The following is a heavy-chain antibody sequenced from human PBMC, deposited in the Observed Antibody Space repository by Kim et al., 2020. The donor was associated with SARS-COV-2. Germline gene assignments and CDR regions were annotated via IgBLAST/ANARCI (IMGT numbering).Heavy chain of an antibody. CDR3: ARGRQWPPLYYYYYYGMDV. Sequence: SETLSLTCAVYGGSFSGYYWSWIRQPPGKGLEWIGEINHSGSTNYNPSLKSRVTISVDTSKNQFSLKLSSVTAADTAVYYCARGRQWPPLYYYYYYGMDVWGQGTTVTVSS. D-gene: IGHD6-19*01. CDR2: INHSGST. J-gene: IGHJ6*02. V-gene: IGHV4-34*01. CDR1: GGSFSGYY.